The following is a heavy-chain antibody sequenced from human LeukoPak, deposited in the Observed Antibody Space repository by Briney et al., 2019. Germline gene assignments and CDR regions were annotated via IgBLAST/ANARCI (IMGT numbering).Heavy chain of an antibody. CDR1: GFSLSTSGVG. CDR3: ARMAYYYDSSGYYPDDY. J-gene: IGHJ4*02. D-gene: IGHD3-22*01. Sequence: SGPTLVNPTQTLTLTCTFSGFSLSTSGVGVGWIRQPPGKALEWLALIYWNDDKRYSPSLKSRLTITKDTSKNQVVLTMTNMDPVDTATYYCARMAYYYDSSGYYPDDYWGQGTLVTVSS. CDR2: IYWNDDK. V-gene: IGHV2-5*01.